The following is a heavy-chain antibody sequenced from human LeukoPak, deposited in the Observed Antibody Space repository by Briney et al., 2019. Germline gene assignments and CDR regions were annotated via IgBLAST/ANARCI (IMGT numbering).Heavy chain of an antibody. Sequence: GGSLRLSCAASGFTFSDYWIHWVRQAPGKGLVWVSRINTDGSITNYADSVKGRFSISRDNAKNTLYLQMSSLRAEDTAVYYCAKDRSPLVGSVYSFDYWGQGTLVPVS. V-gene: IGHV3-74*01. CDR1: GFTFSDYW. J-gene: IGHJ4*02. CDR2: INTDGSIT. D-gene: IGHD2-21*01. CDR3: AKDRSPLVGSVYSFDY.